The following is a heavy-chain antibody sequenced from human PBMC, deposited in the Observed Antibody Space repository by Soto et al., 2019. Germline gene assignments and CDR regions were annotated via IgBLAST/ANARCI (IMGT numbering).Heavy chain of an antibody. J-gene: IGHJ3*02. D-gene: IGHD3-3*01. CDR1: GFTFSSYS. Sequence: GGSLRLSCAASGFTFSSYSMNWVRQAPGKGLEWVSSISSSSSYIYYADSVKGRFTISRDNAKNSLYLQMNSLRAEDTAVYYYAREHRALDYDFWSRPNDAFGIWGQGTMVTVSS. V-gene: IGHV3-21*01. CDR2: ISSSSSYI. CDR3: AREHRALDYDFWSRPNDAFGI.